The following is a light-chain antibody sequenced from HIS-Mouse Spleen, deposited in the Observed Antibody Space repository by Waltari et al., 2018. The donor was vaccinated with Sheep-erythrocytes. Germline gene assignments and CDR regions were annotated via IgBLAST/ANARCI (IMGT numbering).Light chain of an antibody. CDR3: QQYDNLFT. CDR2: DAS. J-gene: IGKJ3*01. V-gene: IGKV1-33*01. CDR1: QDISNN. Sequence: DIQMTQSPSSLSASVGVRVTITCQASQDISNNLNWYQQKPGKAPKLLIYDASNLETGVPSRFSGSGSGTDFTFTISSLQPEDIATYYCQQYDNLFTFGPGTKVDIK.